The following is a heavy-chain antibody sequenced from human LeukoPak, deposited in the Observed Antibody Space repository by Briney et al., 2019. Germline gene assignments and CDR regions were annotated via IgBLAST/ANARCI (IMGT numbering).Heavy chain of an antibody. V-gene: IGHV4-4*07. CDR3: ARDYYSNYVGYYYYYMDV. CDR1: GGSISSYY. D-gene: IGHD4-11*01. J-gene: IGHJ6*03. CDR2: IYTSGST. Sequence: SETLSLTCTVSGGSISSYYWSWIRQPAGKGLEWIGRIYTSGSTNYNPSLKSRVTMSVDTSKNQFSLKLSSVTAADTAVYYCARDYYSNYVGYYYYYMDVWGKGTTVTVSS.